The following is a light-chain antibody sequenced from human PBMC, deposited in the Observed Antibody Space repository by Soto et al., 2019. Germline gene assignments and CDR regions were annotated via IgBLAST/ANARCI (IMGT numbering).Light chain of an antibody. J-gene: IGKJ1*01. CDR2: GAS. CDR1: QSVSSN. Sequence: EIVMTQAPATLSVSPGERATLSCRASQSVSSNLAWYHQKPGQAPRLLIYGASTRATGIPARFSGSGSGTEFTLTISSLQSEDFAVYYCQQYGTSPQTFGQGTKVDI. V-gene: IGKV3-15*01. CDR3: QQYGTSPQT.